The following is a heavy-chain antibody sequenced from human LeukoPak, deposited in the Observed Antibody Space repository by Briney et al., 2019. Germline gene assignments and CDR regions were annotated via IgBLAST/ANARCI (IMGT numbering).Heavy chain of an antibody. Sequence: ASVKVSCKASGYTFTSYGISWARQAPGQGLEWMGWISAYNGNTNYAQKLQGRVTMTTDTSTSTAYMELRSLRSDDTAVYYCARDAKYYYGSGSQIGYWGQGTLVTVSS. CDR3: ARDAKYYYGSGSQIGY. D-gene: IGHD3-10*01. J-gene: IGHJ4*02. CDR2: ISAYNGNT. V-gene: IGHV1-18*01. CDR1: GYTFTSYG.